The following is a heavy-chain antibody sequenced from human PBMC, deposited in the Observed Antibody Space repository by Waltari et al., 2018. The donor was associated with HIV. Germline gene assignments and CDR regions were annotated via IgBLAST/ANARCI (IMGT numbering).Heavy chain of an antibody. D-gene: IGHD1-1*01. CDR2: IHMNTAEM. CDR3: ARDPQRRDAYNFDA. V-gene: IGHV1-2*02. CDR1: TSASIPYY. J-gene: IGHJ5*02. Sequence: QVQLVQSGGEVVRPGASVKVSCKASTSASIPYYIHWVRQAPGQGLEWLGYIHMNTAEMSYAEKFLGRVTLTKDTSMTAAYMEFNRLTTDDTAFYYCARDPQRRDAYNFDAWGQGTLVTVSS.